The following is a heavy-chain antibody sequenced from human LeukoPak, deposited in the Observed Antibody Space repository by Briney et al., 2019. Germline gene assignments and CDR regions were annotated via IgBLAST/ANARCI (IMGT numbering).Heavy chain of an antibody. Sequence: ASETLSLTCTVSGVSVGSAGYYWSWIRQPPGGGLEWIGYIYYISNTNYNPSLKSRVTMSLNPSGNQFSLKLNSVTAAGTAMYYCARTQSQSGSYRYYFGYWGQGTLVTVSS. J-gene: IGHJ4*02. D-gene: IGHD1-26*01. V-gene: IGHV4-61*08. CDR1: GVSVGSAGYY. CDR2: IYYISNT. CDR3: ARTQSQSGSYRYYFGY.